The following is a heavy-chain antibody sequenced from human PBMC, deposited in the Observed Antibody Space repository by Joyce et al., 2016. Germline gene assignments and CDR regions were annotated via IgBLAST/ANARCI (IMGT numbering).Heavy chain of an antibody. J-gene: IGHJ5*01. Sequence: QVQLQESGPGLLKPSQTLSLTCTVSGGFLNSGSYYWSWVRQPAGKGLEWIGRIYHSGSTDYNPSLKSRVTLSVDTSKNQFPLKLTSVTAADTAVYYCARGAGIQPFNWFDSWGQGTLVIVSS. CDR3: ARGAGIQPFNWFDS. D-gene: IGHD5-18*01. CDR2: IYHSGST. CDR1: GGFLNSGSYY. V-gene: IGHV4-61*02.